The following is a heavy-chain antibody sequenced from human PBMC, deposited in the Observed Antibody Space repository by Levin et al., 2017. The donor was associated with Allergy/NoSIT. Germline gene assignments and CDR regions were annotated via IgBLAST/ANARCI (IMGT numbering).Heavy chain of an antibody. D-gene: IGHD3-22*01. CDR1: GFKFRNYG. CDR2: ISYDDSDK. Sequence: GGSLRLSCAASGFKFRNYGMHWVRQAPGKGLEWVAVISYDDSDKYYVDSVKGRFTISKDNSKKTLYLQMNSLRVEDTAVYYCARPKSGYYGDFDYWGQGTLVTVSS. V-gene: IGHV3-30*03. J-gene: IGHJ4*02. CDR3: ARPKSGYYGDFDY.